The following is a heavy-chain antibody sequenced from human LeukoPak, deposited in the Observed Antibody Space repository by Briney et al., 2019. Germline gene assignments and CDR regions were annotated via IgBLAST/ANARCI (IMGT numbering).Heavy chain of an antibody. D-gene: IGHD4-17*01. CDR1: SGSISSYY. CDR2: IYTSGST. V-gene: IGHV4-4*07. Sequence: PSETLSLTCTVSSGSISSYYWSWIRQPAGKGLEWIGRIYTSGSTNYNPSLKSRVTMSVDTSKNQFPLKLSSVTAADTAVYYCARDLLHDYADSTGYWGRGTLVTVSS. J-gene: IGHJ4*02. CDR3: ARDLLHDYADSTGY.